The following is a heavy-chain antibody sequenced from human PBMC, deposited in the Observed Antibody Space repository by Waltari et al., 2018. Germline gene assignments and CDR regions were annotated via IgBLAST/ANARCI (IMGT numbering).Heavy chain of an antibody. V-gene: IGHV4-38-2*01. CDR2: IYHDGTT. D-gene: IGHD2-2*03. Sequence: QVQLQESGPGLVRPSETLSLTCDVSGYFINTGFFWGWTRQPPGKGIEWIGTIYHDGTTYYNPSLKHRLMISLDTSKNQISLRLNFVDAADTAVYYCARQTLGYCTSAACRRLEKWGQGILVTVSS. J-gene: IGHJ1*01. CDR3: ARQTLGYCTSAACRRLEK. CDR1: GYFINTGFF.